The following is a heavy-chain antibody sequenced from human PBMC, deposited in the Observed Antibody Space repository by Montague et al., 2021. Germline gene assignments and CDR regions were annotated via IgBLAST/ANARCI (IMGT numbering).Heavy chain of an antibody. CDR2: IKQDGSEK. CDR1: EFTFSSYW. Sequence: SPSLSFSASEFTFSSYWMTWVRQAPGKGLEWVANIKQDGSEKYYADSVKGRFTISRDNAKNSLYLQMNSLRAEDTAVYYCARDYWVSDYWGQGTLVTVSS. D-gene: IGHD2-15*01. V-gene: IGHV3-7*01. J-gene: IGHJ4*02. CDR3: ARDYWVSDY.